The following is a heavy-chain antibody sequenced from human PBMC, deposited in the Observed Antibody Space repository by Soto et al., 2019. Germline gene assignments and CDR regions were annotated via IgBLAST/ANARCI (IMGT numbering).Heavy chain of an antibody. Sequence: SETLSLTCTVSGGSISGYYWSWIRQPPGKGLEWIGYMYNTGSTVYNPSFKSRVTISVDTSKNQFSLKLNSVTAADTAVYYCARLGGYYQAFDHWGRGTLVSVSS. CDR1: GGSISGYY. CDR3: ARLGGYYQAFDH. J-gene: IGHJ4*02. V-gene: IGHV4-59*08. D-gene: IGHD3-22*01. CDR2: MYNTGST.